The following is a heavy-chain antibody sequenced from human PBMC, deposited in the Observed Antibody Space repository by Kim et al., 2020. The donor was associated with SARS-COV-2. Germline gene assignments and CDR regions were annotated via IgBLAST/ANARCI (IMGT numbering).Heavy chain of an antibody. Sequence: GGSLRLSCAASGFTFSSNAIHWVRQAPGKGLECVSVVTYDGNTPYYADSVKGRFTISRDNSKNTLYLQMNSLRVEDTAVYYCARDKGQYSGYDYQIGAVDYWGEGALVTVSS. V-gene: IGHV3-30*04. J-gene: IGHJ4*02. CDR1: GFTFSSNA. CDR3: ARDKGQYSGYDYQIGAVDY. CDR2: VTYDGNTP. D-gene: IGHD5-12*01.